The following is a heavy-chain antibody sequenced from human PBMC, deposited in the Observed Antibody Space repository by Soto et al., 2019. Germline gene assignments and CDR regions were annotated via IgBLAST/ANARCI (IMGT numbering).Heavy chain of an antibody. CDR3: AKDRVGGTFYTPLGF. Sequence: AGGSLRLSCQASGFNFDNYGMHWVRQAPGKGLERVAVITYDGSNKYYADSVKGRFTISRDNSKNTLSLHLNTLKPEDTAVYHCAKDRVGGTFYTPLGFWGQGTLVTVSS. D-gene: IGHD1-7*01. J-gene: IGHJ4*02. CDR1: GFNFDNYG. V-gene: IGHV3-30*18. CDR2: ITYDGSNK.